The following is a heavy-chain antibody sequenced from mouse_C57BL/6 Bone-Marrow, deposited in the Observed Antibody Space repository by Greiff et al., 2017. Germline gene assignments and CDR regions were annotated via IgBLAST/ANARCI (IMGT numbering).Heavy chain of an antibody. CDR2: ISSGGSYT. CDR3: ARQIYYDDDPLAY. J-gene: IGHJ3*01. V-gene: IGHV5-6*01. D-gene: IGHD2-4*01. Sequence: EVKVVESGGDLVKPGGSLKLSCAASGFTFSSYGMSWVRQTPDKRLEWVATISSGGSYTYYPDSVKGRFTISRDTAKNTLYLQMSSLKSEDTAMYYCARQIYYDDDPLAYWGQGTLVTVSA. CDR1: GFTFSSYG.